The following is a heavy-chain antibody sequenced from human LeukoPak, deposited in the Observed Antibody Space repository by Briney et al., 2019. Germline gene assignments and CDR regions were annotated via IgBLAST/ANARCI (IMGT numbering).Heavy chain of an antibody. J-gene: IGHJ5*02. CDR2: IYTSGST. V-gene: IGHV4-61*02. Sequence: ASETLSLTCTVSGGSISNLDYYWTWIRQPAGKGLEWIGRIYTSGSTNYNPSLKSRVTISVDTSKNQFSLKLSSVTAADTAVYYCARDPQHDSSGYYSNPWGQGTLVTVSS. CDR3: ARDPQHDSSGYYSNP. CDR1: GGSISNLDYY. D-gene: IGHD3-22*01.